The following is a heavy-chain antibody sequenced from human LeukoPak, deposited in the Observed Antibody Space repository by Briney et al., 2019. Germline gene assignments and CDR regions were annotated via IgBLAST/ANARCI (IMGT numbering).Heavy chain of an antibody. CDR3: ASRARGSFLRGDYYYMDV. D-gene: IGHD1-26*01. J-gene: IGHJ6*03. CDR2: ISSSSSYI. Sequence: GGSLRLSCAASGFTFSSYSMNWVRQAPGKGLEWVSSISSSSSYIYYADSVKGRFTISRDNAKNSLYLQMNSLRAEDTAVYYCASRARGSFLRGDYYYMDVWGKGTTVTVSS. V-gene: IGHV3-21*01. CDR1: GFTFSSYS.